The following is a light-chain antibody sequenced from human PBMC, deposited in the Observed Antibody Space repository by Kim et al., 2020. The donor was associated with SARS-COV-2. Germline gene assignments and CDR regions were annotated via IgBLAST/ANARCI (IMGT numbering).Light chain of an antibody. Sequence: VTPPSPGTPSTIGDNYVSWYQQPPGTAPKLLIYDTTKRPSTIPDRFSGSKSGTSATLGIAGLQTGDEADYYCASWDTSLTSGEVVFGGGTQLTVL. CDR2: DTT. V-gene: IGLV1-51*01. CDR3: ASWDTSLTSGEVV. J-gene: IGLJ2*01. CDR1: PSTIGDNY.